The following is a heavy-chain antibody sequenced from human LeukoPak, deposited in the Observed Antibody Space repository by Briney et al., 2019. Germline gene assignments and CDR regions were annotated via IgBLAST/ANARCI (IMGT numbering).Heavy chain of an antibody. CDR3: AGHHPRNTVDF. Sequence: NPSETLSLTCTVSGGSISSYYWSWIRQPPGKGLEWIAYISDIGSINYNPSLKSRVTISLDTSKNQFSLKLSSVTAAGTAVYYCAGHHPRNTVDFWGQGTLVTVSS. J-gene: IGHJ4*02. CDR2: ISDIGSI. V-gene: IGHV4-59*08. CDR1: GGSISSYY. D-gene: IGHD2/OR15-2a*01.